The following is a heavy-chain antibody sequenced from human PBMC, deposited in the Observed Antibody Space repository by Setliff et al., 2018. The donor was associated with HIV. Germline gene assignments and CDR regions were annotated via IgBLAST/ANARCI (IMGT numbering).Heavy chain of an antibody. Sequence: GGSLRLSCSASGFQFTSFVFHWVRQAPGKGLEWVAVISNDATQTYYADSVRGRFTISRDSSKNALYLKFYRPRPDDTAVYYCASTSLPCSGGSCSLFYYYYYMDVWGKGTTVTVSS. CDR1: GFQFTSFV. V-gene: IGHV3-30*04. D-gene: IGHD2-15*01. CDR3: ASTSLPCSGGSCSLFYYYYYMDV. CDR2: ISNDATQT. J-gene: IGHJ6*03.